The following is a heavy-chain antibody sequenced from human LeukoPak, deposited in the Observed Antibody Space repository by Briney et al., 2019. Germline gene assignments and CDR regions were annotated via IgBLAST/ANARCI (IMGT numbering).Heavy chain of an antibody. Sequence: ASVKVSCKASGYTFTGYYMHWVRQAPGQGLEWMGWINPNSGGTNYAQKFLGRVTMTRDTSTSTVYMELSSLRSEDTAVYYCARFTGRAAGRYYFDYWGQGTLVTVSS. D-gene: IGHD6-13*01. CDR1: GYTFTGYY. V-gene: IGHV1-2*02. CDR3: ARFTGRAAGRYYFDY. J-gene: IGHJ4*02. CDR2: INPNSGGT.